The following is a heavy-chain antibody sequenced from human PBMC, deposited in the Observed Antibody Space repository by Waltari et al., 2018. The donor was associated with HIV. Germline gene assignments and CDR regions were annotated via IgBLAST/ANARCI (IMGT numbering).Heavy chain of an antibody. CDR2: IYYSGST. CDR1: GGSISSSSYY. V-gene: IGHV4-39*01. CDR3: ARAITMIVVVISNWFDP. Sequence: QLQLQESGPGLVKPSETLSLTCTVSGGSISSSSYYWGWIRQPPGKGLEWIGSIYYSGSTYYNPSLKSRVTISVDTSKNQFSLKLSSVTAADTAVYYCARAITMIVVVISNWFDPWGQGTLVTVSS. D-gene: IGHD3-22*01. J-gene: IGHJ5*02.